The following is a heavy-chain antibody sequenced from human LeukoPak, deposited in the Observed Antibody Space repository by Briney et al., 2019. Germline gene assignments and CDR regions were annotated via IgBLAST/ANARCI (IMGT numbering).Heavy chain of an antibody. CDR1: DDSMSSSSYY. J-gene: IGHJ6*03. Sequence: SETLSLTCSVSDDSMSSSSYYWSWICQPPGKGLEWIGEINHSGSTNYNPSLKSRVTISVDTSKNQFSLKLSSVTAADTAVYYCARAKKTPSSGWYGFPYMDVWRKGTTVTVSS. V-gene: IGHV4-39*07. CDR3: ARAKKTPSSGWYGFPYMDV. D-gene: IGHD6-19*01. CDR2: INHSGST.